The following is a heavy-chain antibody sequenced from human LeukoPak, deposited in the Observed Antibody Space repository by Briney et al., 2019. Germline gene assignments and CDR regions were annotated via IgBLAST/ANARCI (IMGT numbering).Heavy chain of an antibody. Sequence: SETLSLTCAVYGGSFSGYYWSWIRQPPGKGLEWIGEINHSGSTNYNPSLKSRVTISVDASKNQFSLKLSSVTAADTAVYYCARGRYCSSTSCHFDYWGQGTLVTVSS. J-gene: IGHJ4*02. CDR1: GGSFSGYY. D-gene: IGHD2-2*01. CDR3: ARGRYCSSTSCHFDY. CDR2: INHSGST. V-gene: IGHV4-34*01.